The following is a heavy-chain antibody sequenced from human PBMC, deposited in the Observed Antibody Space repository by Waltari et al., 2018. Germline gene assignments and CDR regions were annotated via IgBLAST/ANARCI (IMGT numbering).Heavy chain of an antibody. CDR1: GYSISSGYY. J-gene: IGHJ4*02. CDR3: ARDPLPVNGDDY. CDR2: IYHSGST. Sequence: QVQLQESGPGLVKPSETLSLTCTVSGYSISSGYYWGWIRQPPGKGLEWIGSIYHSGSTYYNPSLKSRVTISVDTSKNQFSLKLSSVTAADTAVYYCARDPLPVNGDDYWGQGTXVTXSS. V-gene: IGHV4-38-2*02. D-gene: IGHD3-22*01.